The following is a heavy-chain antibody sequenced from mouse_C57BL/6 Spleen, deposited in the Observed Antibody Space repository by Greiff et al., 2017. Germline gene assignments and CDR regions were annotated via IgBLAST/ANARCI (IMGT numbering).Heavy chain of an antibody. Sequence: VQLQQSGAELARPGASVKLSCKASGYTFTSYGISWVKQRTGQGLEWIGEIYPRSGNTYYNEKFKGKATLTADKSSSTAYMELRSLTSEDSAVYFCARTGAYFSNPDYFDYWGQGTTLTVSS. J-gene: IGHJ2*01. CDR2: IYPRSGNT. CDR1: GYTFTSYG. CDR3: ARTGAYFSNPDYFDY. V-gene: IGHV1-81*01. D-gene: IGHD2-5*01.